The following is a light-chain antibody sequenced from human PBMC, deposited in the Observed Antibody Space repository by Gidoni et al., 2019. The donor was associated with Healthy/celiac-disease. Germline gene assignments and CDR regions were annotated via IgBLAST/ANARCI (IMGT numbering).Light chain of an antibody. CDR2: AAS. J-gene: IGKJ1*01. CDR1: QNISSY. CDR3: QQSYSTPWT. V-gene: IGKV1-39*01. Sequence: DIQMTQSPSSLSASVGDRVTITCRASQNISSYLNWYQQKPGKAPKLLIYAASSLQSGVPSRFSGSGSGTDFTLTISNLQPEDFATYYCQQSYSTPWTFGQGTKVEIK.